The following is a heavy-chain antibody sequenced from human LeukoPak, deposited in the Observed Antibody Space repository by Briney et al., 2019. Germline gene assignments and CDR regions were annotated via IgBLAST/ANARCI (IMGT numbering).Heavy chain of an antibody. J-gene: IGHJ4*02. CDR3: AKDQDSTINYDFWSGGYYFDY. CDR1: GFTFSSYG. CDR2: IRYGGSNK. V-gene: IGHV3-30*02. Sequence: GGSLRLSCAASGFTFSSYGMHWVRQAPGKGLEWVAFIRYGGSNKYYADSVKGRFTISRDNSKNTLYLQMNSLRAEDTAVYYCAKDQDSTINYDFWSGGYYFDYWGQGTLVTVSS. D-gene: IGHD3-3*01.